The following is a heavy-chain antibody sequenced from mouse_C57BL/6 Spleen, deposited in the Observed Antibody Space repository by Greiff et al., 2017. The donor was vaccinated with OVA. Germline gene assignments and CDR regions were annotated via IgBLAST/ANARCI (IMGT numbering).Heavy chain of an antibody. J-gene: IGHJ3*01. Sequence: EVQLQQSGPELVKPGASVKISCKASGYTFTDYYMNWVKQSHGKSLEWIGDINPNNGGTSYNQKFKGKATLTVDKSSSTAYMELRSLTSEDSAVYYCARRGYSLFAYWGQGTLVTVSA. CDR3: ARRGYSLFAY. CDR1: GYTFTDYY. D-gene: IGHD1-2*01. V-gene: IGHV1-26*01. CDR2: INPNNGGT.